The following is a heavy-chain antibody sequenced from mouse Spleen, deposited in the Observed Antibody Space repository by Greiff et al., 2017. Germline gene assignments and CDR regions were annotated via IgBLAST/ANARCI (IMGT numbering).Heavy chain of an antibody. CDR2: ISDGGSYT. V-gene: IGHV5-4*03. CDR1: GFTFSSYA. D-gene: IGHD2-3*01. CDR3: ARERGDGYYFDY. Sequence: EVKLMESGGGLVKPGGSLKLSCAASGFTFSSYAMSWVRQTPEKRLEWVATISDGGSYTYYPDNVKGRFTISRDNAKNNLYLQMSHLKSEDTAMYYCARERGDGYYFDYWGQGTTLTVSS. J-gene: IGHJ2*01.